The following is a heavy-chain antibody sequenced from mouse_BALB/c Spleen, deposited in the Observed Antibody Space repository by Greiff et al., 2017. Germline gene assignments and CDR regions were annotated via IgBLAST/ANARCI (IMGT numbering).Heavy chain of an antibody. V-gene: IGHV14-4*02. CDR3: NAYDYGSSYDY. CDR2: IDPENGDT. Sequence: EVKLQESGAELVRPGASVKLSCTASGFNIKDYYMHWVKQRPEQGLEWIGWIDPENGDTEYAPKFQGKATMTADTSSNTAYLQLSSLTSEDTAVYCCNAYDYGSSYDYWGQGTTLTVSA. J-gene: IGHJ2*01. D-gene: IGHD1-1*01. CDR1: GFNIKDYY.